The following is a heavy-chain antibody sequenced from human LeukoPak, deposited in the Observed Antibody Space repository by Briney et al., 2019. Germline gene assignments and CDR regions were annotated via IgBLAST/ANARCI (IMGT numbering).Heavy chain of an antibody. CDR2: IYHSGST. Sequence: SETLSLTCTVSGGSVSSGSYYWSWIRQPPGKGLEWIGYIYHSGSTNYNPSLKSRVTISVDTSKNQFSLKLSSVTAADTAVYYCARDSDGSGSYGHWGQGTLVTVSS. CDR3: ARDSDGSGSYGH. V-gene: IGHV4-61*01. D-gene: IGHD3-10*01. CDR1: GGSVSSGSYY. J-gene: IGHJ4*02.